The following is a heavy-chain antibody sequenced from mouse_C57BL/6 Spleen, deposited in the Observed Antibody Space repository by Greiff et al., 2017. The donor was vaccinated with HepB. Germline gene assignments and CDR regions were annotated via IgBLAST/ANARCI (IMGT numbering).Heavy chain of an antibody. CDR1: GYTFTSYW. CDR3: ARGGLWFAY. D-gene: IGHD6-5*01. J-gene: IGHJ3*01. CDR2: IDPSDSYT. Sequence: VQLQQPGAELVKPGASVKLSCKASGYTFTSYWMQWVKQRPGQGLEWIGEIDPSDSYTNYNQKFKGKATLTVDTSSSTAYMQLSSLTSEDSAVYYCARGGLWFAYWGKGALVTVSA. V-gene: IGHV1-50*01.